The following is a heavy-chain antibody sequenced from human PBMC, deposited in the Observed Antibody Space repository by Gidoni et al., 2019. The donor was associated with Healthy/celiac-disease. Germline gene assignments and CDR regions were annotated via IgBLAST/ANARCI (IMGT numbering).Heavy chain of an antibody. CDR1: GFTFSSDA. D-gene: IGHD3-16*02. J-gene: IGHJ6*02. CDR3: ARDFDDYIWGSYPSGNYYYYYGMDV. Sequence: QVQLVESGGGVVQPGRSLRLSCAASGFTFSSDAIQWVRQAPGKGLEWVAVRSYDGSNKYYADSVKGRFTISRDNSKNTMYLQMNSLRAEDTAVYYCARDFDDYIWGSYPSGNYYYYYGMDVWGQGTTVTVSS. V-gene: IGHV3-30-3*01. CDR2: RSYDGSNK.